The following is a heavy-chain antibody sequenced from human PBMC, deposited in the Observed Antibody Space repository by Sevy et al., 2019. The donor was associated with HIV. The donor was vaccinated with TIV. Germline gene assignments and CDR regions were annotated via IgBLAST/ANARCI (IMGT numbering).Heavy chain of an antibody. CDR3: RKNTAAAGTGGFDY. J-gene: IGHJ4*02. CDR1: GFTFTYYG. Sequence: GGSLRLSCRASGFTFTYYGMHWVRQAPGKGLEWVAFINYDGNEKYYADSVKGRFTISRDNSKNTLLLLMDSLTTEDTALYYCRKNTAAAGTGGFDYWGQGTLVTVSS. D-gene: IGHD6-13*01. V-gene: IGHV3-30*02. CDR2: INYDGNEK.